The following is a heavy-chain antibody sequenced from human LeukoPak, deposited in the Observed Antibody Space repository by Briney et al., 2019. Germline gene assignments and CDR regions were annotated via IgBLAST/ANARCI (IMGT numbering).Heavy chain of an antibody. J-gene: IGHJ3*01. D-gene: IGHD4-17*01. CDR1: GFTFSSYD. CDR2: IGTAGDT. Sequence: GGSLRLSCAASGFTFSSYDMHWVRQATGKGLEWVSAIGTAGDTYYPGSVKGRFTISRENAKNSLYLQMNSLRAEDTALYSCAKDIDGDFGAGAFDVWGQGTVVTVSS. V-gene: IGHV3-13*01. CDR3: AKDIDGDFGAGAFDV.